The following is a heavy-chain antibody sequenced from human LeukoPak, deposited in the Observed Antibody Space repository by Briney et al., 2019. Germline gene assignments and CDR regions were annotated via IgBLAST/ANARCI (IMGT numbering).Heavy chain of an antibody. CDR1: GGTFSSYA. CDR2: IIPVFGTT. V-gene: IGHV1-69*06. Sequence: ASVKVSCKASGGTFSSYAVSWVRLTPGQGLEWLGGIIPVFGTTTYAQKFQAKVTMTADKSTNTAYLEISSLTSDDTAVYYCAKDSAKKYDDYWGQGTLVTVSS. CDR3: AKDSAKKYDDY. D-gene: IGHD2/OR15-2a*01. J-gene: IGHJ4*02.